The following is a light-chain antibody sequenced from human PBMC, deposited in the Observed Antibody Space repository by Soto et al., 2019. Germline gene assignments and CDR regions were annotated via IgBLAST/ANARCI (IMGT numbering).Light chain of an antibody. V-gene: IGKV1-13*02. CDR1: EGIRSY. Sequence: AIQLTQSPSSLSASVGDRVTIACRAIEGIRSYLDWYQPKPGKAPKLLIYDASSLESGVPSVFSGSGSGTEFTLTISSLQPDDFATYDCPQYNSYLWTFGQGTKVEI. CDR2: DAS. J-gene: IGKJ1*01. CDR3: PQYNSYLWT.